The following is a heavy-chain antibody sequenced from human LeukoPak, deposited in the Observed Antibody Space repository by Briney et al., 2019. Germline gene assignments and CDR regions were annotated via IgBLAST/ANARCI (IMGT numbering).Heavy chain of an antibody. CDR2: ISYAGTNK. V-gene: IGHV3-30*18. J-gene: IGHJ4*02. CDR1: GFTFSSYG. Sequence: GRSLRLSCAASGFTFSSYGMHWVRQAPGKGLEWVAIISYAGTNKYYADSVKGRFTISRDNSKNTLYLQMNSLRAEDTAVYYCAKRMGSSGYQESYWGQGTLVTVSS. D-gene: IGHD3-22*01. CDR3: AKRMGSSGYQESY.